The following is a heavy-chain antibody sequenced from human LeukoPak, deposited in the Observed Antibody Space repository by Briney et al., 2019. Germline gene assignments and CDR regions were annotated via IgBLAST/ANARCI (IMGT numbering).Heavy chain of an antibody. CDR1: GYTFTGYY. CDR2: INPNSGGT. V-gene: IGHV1-2*02. D-gene: IGHD3-10*01. Sequence: ASVKVSCKASGYTFTGYYMHWVRQAPGQGLEWMGWINPNSGGTNYAQKFQGRVTMTRDTSISTAYMELSSLRSEDTAVYYCATASGFGELFSYYFDYWGQGTLVTVSS. J-gene: IGHJ4*02. CDR3: ATASGFGELFSYYFDY.